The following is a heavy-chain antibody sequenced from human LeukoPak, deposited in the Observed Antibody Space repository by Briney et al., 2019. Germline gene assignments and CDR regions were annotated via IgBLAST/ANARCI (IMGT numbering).Heavy chain of an antibody. V-gene: IGHV1-69*05. CDR2: IIPIFGTA. CDR1: GGTFSSYA. J-gene: IGHJ4*02. CDR3: ARDSRQYSYVSY. D-gene: IGHD5-18*01. Sequence: GASVKVSCKASGGTFSSYAISWVRQAPGQGLEWMGGIIPIFGTANYAQKFQGRVTITTDESTSTAYMELSSLRSEDTAVYYGARDSRQYSYVSYGGQGTLVTVSA.